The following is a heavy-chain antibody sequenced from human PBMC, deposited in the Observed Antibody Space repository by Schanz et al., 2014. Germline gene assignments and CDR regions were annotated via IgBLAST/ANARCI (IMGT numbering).Heavy chain of an antibody. CDR3: ARDGGRDGYNLAFDV. Sequence: VQLVESGGGLVKPGGSLRLSCTASGFTFSASAMHWVRQAPGKGLEWVALISYDGSSKNHADSVQGRFTISRDNSKNALYLQMNSLRAEDTAVYFCARDGGRDGYNLAFDVWGQGTLVTVSS. CDR2: ISYDGSSK. J-gene: IGHJ3*01. V-gene: IGHV3-30*04. CDR1: GFTFSASA. D-gene: IGHD5-12*01.